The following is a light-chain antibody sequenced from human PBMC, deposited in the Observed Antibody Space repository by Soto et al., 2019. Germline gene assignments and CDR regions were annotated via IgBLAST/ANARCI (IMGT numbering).Light chain of an antibody. CDR2: DAS. CDR3: QQRSNWPLIT. J-gene: IGKJ5*01. Sequence: EIVLTQSPATLSLSPGERATLSCRASQSVSSYLAWYQQKPGQAPRLLIYDASNRATGIPARFSGSGSGTDLTLTIRSIEPEDFAVSYCQQRSNWPLITFGQGTRLEIK. V-gene: IGKV3-11*01. CDR1: QSVSSY.